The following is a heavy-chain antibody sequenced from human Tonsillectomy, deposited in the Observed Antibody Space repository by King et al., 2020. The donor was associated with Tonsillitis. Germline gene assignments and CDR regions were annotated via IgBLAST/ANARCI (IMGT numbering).Heavy chain of an antibody. J-gene: IGHJ4*02. CDR3: AGVTQWELAGCDY. CDR1: GYSFTSYW. V-gene: IGHV5-51*01. CDR2: INPGDSDT. Sequence: QLVQSGAEVKKPGESLKISCKGSGYSFTSYWIGWVRQMPGKGLEWLGLINPGDSDTRYSPSFPGQVTISADKSISTAYLQRSSLKASDTAFFYCAGVTQWELAGCDYWGQGTLVTVSS. D-gene: IGHD1-26*01.